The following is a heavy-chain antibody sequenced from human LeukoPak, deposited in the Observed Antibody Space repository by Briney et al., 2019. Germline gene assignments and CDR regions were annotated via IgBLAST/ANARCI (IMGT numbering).Heavy chain of an antibody. Sequence: GGSLTLSCAASGFTFSSYGMHWVRQAPGKGLEGVAVISYDGSNKYYADSVKGRFTISRDNSKNTLYLQMNRLRAEDTAVYYCAKGEYFQHWGQGTLVTVSS. CDR2: ISYDGSNK. V-gene: IGHV3-30*18. CDR1: GFTFSSYG. J-gene: IGHJ1*01. CDR3: AKGEYFQH.